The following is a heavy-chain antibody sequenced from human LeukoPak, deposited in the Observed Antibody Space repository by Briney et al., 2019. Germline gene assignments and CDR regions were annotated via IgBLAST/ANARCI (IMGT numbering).Heavy chain of an antibody. V-gene: IGHV4-59*11. Sequence: PSETLSLTCTVSGDSISRHYWSWIRQPPGPGLEWIGCIYCSGSTSYNPSPKSRVTISEDTSNNQYSLKLTSMTAADTAVYFCAREKLIAGATVFDYWGQRTLVTVSS. CDR2: IYCSGST. CDR3: AREKLIAGATVFDY. CDR1: GDSISRHY. J-gene: IGHJ4*02. D-gene: IGHD1-26*01.